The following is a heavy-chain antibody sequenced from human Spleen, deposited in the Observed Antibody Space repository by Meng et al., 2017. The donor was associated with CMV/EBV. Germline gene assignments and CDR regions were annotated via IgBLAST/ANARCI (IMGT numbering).Heavy chain of an antibody. CDR2: IWFDGSNE. CDR1: GFTFTAYG. D-gene: IGHD3-10*01. V-gene: IGHV3-30*02. Sequence: GESLKISCAASGFTFTAYGMHWVRQAPGKGLEWVAVIWFDGSNEYYADSVKGRFTISRDNSKNTLYLQMNSLRADDTALYYCAKDSGGEGDMDVWGQGTTVTVSS. J-gene: IGHJ6*02. CDR3: AKDSGGEGDMDV.